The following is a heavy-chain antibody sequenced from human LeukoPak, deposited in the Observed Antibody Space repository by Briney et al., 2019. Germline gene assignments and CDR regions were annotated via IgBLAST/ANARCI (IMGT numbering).Heavy chain of an antibody. CDR2: ISSSGSTI. V-gene: IGHV3-11*01. D-gene: IGHD6-13*01. CDR1: GFTFSDYY. Sequence: GGSLRLSCAASGFTFSDYYMSWIRQAPGKGLEWVSYISSSGSTIYYADSVKGRFTISRDNAKNSLYLQMNSLRAEDTAVYYCARDFRSSWSNYYYYGMDVWGQGTTVTVSS. CDR3: ARDFRSSWSNYYYYGMDV. J-gene: IGHJ6*02.